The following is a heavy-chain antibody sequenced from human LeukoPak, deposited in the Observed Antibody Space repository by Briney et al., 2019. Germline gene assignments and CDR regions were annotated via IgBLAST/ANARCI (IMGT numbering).Heavy chain of an antibody. CDR3: ARGVPGY. CDR2: INDSGST. Sequence: SETLSLTCAVYGGSFSGYQWSWVRQTPGKGLEWIGQINDSGSTKYNPSLKSRVTISVDTSKNQFSLKLTSVTAADTAVYYCARGVPGYWGQGTLVTVFS. J-gene: IGHJ4*02. CDR1: GGSFSGYQ. D-gene: IGHD3-10*01. V-gene: IGHV4-34*01.